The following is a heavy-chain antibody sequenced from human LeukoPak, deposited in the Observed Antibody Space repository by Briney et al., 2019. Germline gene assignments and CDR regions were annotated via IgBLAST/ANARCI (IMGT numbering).Heavy chain of an antibody. V-gene: IGHV3-43*01. CDR1: GFTFDDNT. CDR2: ITWKSHRT. Sequence: GGSLRLSCAASGFTFDDNTMHWVRQTPGRGLEWVSFITWKSHRTHYADSVRGRFTVSRGNSKDSMHLEMNSLKTEDTGLYHCASEVGYRSLGYLGQGTLVTVSS. CDR3: ASEVGYRSLGY. D-gene: IGHD3-3*01. J-gene: IGHJ4*02.